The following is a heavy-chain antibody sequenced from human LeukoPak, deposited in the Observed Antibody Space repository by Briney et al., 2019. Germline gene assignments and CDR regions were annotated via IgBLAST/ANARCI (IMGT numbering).Heavy chain of an antibody. CDR3: VRETDCTGGSCYLSRWLDP. CDR2: INNDGSRT. CDR1: EFTFSKYW. Sequence: GGSLRLSCVASEFTFSKYWMHWVRQARGKGLVSVSRINNDGSRTTYADSVKGRFTISRDNAKNTVYLQMNNLRDEDTAVYYCVRETDCTGGSCYLSRWLDPWGQGTLVTVSS. J-gene: IGHJ5*02. V-gene: IGHV3-74*01. D-gene: IGHD2-15*01.